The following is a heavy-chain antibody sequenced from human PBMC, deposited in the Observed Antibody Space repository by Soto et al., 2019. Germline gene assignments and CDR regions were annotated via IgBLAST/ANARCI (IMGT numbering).Heavy chain of an antibody. D-gene: IGHD3-22*01. CDR1: GGSVSSGSYY. CDR3: ARDHYDSSGYNTRFDY. J-gene: IGHJ4*02. V-gene: IGHV4-61*01. Sequence: SETLSLTCTVSGGSVSSGSYYWSWIRQPPGKGLEWIGYIYYSGSTNYNPSLKSRVTISVDTSKNQFSLKLSSVTAADTAVYYCARDHYDSSGYNTRFDYWGQGTLVTVSS. CDR2: IYYSGST.